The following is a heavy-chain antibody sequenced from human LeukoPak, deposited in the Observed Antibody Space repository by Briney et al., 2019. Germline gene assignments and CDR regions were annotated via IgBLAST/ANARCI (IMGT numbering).Heavy chain of an antibody. V-gene: IGHV6-1*01. J-gene: IGHJ4*02. CDR2: TFYRSKWHN. CDR1: GDSVSSNSAA. D-gene: IGHD6-13*01. CDR3: ARDLSAAGIFFDY. Sequence: SQTLSLTCAISGDSVSSNSAAWNWIRQSPSRGLEWLGRTFYRSKWHNDYAGSVKSRITIIPDTSKNQFSLQLNSVTPEDTAVYYCARDLSAAGIFFDYWGQGTLVTVSS.